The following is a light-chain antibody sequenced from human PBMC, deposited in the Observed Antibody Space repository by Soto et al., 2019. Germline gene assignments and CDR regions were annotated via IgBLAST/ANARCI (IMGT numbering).Light chain of an antibody. CDR2: LEGSGSY. J-gene: IGLJ2*01. CDR3: ETWDSNTVV. Sequence: QPVLTQSSSASASLGSSVKLTCTLSSGHSSYIIAWHQQQPGKDPRYLMKLEGSGSYNKGSGVPDRFSGSSSGADRYLTISNLQFEDEADYYCETWDSNTVVFGGGTKLTVL. CDR1: SGHSSYI. V-gene: IGLV4-60*02.